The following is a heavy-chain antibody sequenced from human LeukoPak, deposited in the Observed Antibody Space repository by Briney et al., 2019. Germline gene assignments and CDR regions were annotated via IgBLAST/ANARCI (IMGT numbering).Heavy chain of an antibody. CDR1: GFTVSSNY. Sequence: SGGSRRLSCAASGFTVSSNYMSWVRQAPGKGLEWVSVIYSGGSTYYADSVKGRFTISRDNSKNTLYLQMNSLRAEDTAVYYCAKDGALLRWPVYYFDYWGQGTLVTVSS. CDR2: IYSGGST. CDR3: AKDGALLRWPVYYFDY. D-gene: IGHD4-23*01. J-gene: IGHJ4*02. V-gene: IGHV3-53*01.